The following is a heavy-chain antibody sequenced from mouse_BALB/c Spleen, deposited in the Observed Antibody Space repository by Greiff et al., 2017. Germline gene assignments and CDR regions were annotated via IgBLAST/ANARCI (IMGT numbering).Heavy chain of an antibody. J-gene: IGHJ2*01. CDR2: INPYNGDT. CDR3: GRGNYYYGSPYYFDY. D-gene: IGHD1-1*01. CDR1: GYSFTGYF. V-gene: IGHV1-37*01. Sequence: EVKLEESGPELVKPGASVKISCKASGYSFTGYFMNWVKQSHGKSLEWIGRINPYNGDTFYNQKFKGKATLTVDKSSSTAHMELLSLTSEDSAVYYWGRGNYYYGSPYYFDYWGQGTTLTVSS.